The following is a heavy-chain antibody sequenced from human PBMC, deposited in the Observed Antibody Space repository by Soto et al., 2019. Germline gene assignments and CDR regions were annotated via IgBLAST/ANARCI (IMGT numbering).Heavy chain of an antibody. V-gene: IGHV3-48*03. Sequence: GGSLRLSCAASGFTFSSYEMNWVRQAPGQGLEWVSYISDSGGTVYYADSVKGRFTVSRDNAQNSVYLQMNSLRTEDTAVYYCASDLLHYDFWSGYSAYFYYGMDVWGPGTTVTVSS. J-gene: IGHJ6*02. CDR1: GFTFSSYE. D-gene: IGHD3-3*01. CDR2: ISDSGGTV. CDR3: ASDLLHYDFWSGYSAYFYYGMDV.